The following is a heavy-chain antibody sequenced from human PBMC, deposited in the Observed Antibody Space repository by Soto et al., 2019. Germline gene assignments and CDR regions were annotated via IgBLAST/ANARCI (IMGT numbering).Heavy chain of an antibody. V-gene: IGHV1-69*01. CDR1: GGTFSSYA. CDR2: IIPIFGTA. CDR3: ATVGRGGSSCYGGDGMDV. Sequence: QVQLVQSGAEVKKPGSSVKVSCKASGGTFSSYAISWVRQAPGQGLEWMGGIIPIFGTANYAQKFQGRVTITADESTSTAYMELSSLRSEDTAVYYCATVGRGGSSCYGGDGMDVWGQGTTVTVSS. J-gene: IGHJ6*02. D-gene: IGHD6-13*01.